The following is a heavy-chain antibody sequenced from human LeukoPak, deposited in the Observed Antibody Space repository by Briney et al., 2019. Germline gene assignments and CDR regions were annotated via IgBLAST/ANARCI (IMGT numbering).Heavy chain of an antibody. J-gene: IGHJ4*02. CDR1: GFTFSNSA. CDR3: AHRYGDY. D-gene: IGHD4-17*01. CDR2: ISGTGGST. V-gene: IGHV3-23*01. Sequence: GGSLRLSCAASGFTFSNSAMSWVRQGPGKGLEWVSTISGTGGSTYFADSVKGRFGISRDNSENTLYLQMNSLRADDTAVYYCAHRYGDYWGQGTRVTVSS.